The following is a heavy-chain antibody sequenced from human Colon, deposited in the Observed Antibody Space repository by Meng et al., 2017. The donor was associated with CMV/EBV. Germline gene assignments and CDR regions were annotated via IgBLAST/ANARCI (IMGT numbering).Heavy chain of an antibody. V-gene: IGHV4-30-4*08. D-gene: IGHD3-9*01. CDR1: GGSISSGDYY. CDR3: ARALTGYYFWFDY. Sequence: SETLSLTCTVSGGSISSGDYYWSWIRQPPGKGLEWIGYIYYSGSTYYNPSLKSRVTISVDTSKNQFSLKLSSVTAADTAVYYCARALTGYYFWFDYWGQGTTVTVSS. CDR2: IYYSGST. J-gene: IGHJ4*03.